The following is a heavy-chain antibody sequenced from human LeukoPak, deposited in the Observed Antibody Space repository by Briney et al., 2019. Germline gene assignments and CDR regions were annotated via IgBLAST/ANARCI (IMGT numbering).Heavy chain of an antibody. J-gene: IGHJ6*02. CDR3: ARALSGSSSGYYYYGMDV. D-gene: IGHD6-6*01. CDR1: GFTFSDYY. Sequence: GGSLRLSCAASGFTFSDYYMSWIRQAPGKGLEWIPHISRGGSTIYYADSVKGRFTISRDNAKNSLYLQMDSLRVEDTAMYYCARALSGSSSGYYYYGMDVWGQGTTVTVSS. CDR2: ISRGGSTI. V-gene: IGHV3-11*01.